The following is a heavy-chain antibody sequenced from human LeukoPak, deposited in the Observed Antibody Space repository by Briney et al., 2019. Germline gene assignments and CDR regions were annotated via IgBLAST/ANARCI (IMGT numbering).Heavy chain of an antibody. V-gene: IGHV3-23*01. D-gene: IGHD5-24*01. Sequence: GGSLRLSCAASGFTFRNYGMSWVRQAPGKGLEWVSGTIGTGDSKFYADPVKGRFTISRDISRNTLYLHMNSLRVDDTAVYYCASLYNDYGDYWGQGALVTVSS. CDR2: TIGTGDSK. CDR3: ASLYNDYGDY. CDR1: GFTFRNYG. J-gene: IGHJ4*02.